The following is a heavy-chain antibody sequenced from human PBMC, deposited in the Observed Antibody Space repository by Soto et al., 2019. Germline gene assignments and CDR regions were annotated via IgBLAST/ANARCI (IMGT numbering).Heavy chain of an antibody. J-gene: IGHJ4*02. CDR3: ARERPDAMPITDQSMFYY. CDR2: INSDGSDT. Sequence: EVQLVESGGGLVQPGGSLRLSCEASGFTFSGHWMHWVRQVTGKGLEWVSRINSDGSDTECADSVKGRFTIYRDNTKNTLYLQMSSLRADDTAVYYCARERPDAMPITDQSMFYYWGQGTLVTVSS. D-gene: IGHD2-2*01. CDR1: GFTFSGHW. V-gene: IGHV3-74*03.